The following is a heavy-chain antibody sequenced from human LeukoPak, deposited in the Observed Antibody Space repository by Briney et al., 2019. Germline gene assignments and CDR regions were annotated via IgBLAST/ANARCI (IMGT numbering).Heavy chain of an antibody. CDR3: ASHPYRGIQLWLPADY. D-gene: IGHD5-18*01. J-gene: IGHJ4*02. Sequence: ASVKVSCKASGGTFSSYGISWVRQAPGQGLEWMGRIIPILGIANYAQKFQGRVTITADKSTSTAYMELSSLRSEDTAVYYCASHPYRGIQLWLPADYWGQGTLVTVSS. V-gene: IGHV1-69*04. CDR1: GGTFSSYG. CDR2: IIPILGIA.